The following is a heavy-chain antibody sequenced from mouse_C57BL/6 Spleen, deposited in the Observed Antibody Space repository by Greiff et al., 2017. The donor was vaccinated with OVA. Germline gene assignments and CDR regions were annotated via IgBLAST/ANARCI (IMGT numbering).Heavy chain of an antibody. CDR1: GFNIKDYY. CDR2: IDPEDGDT. D-gene: IGHD1-1*01. CDR3: TTPSYYGSSYGFAY. J-gene: IGHJ3*01. Sequence: VQLQQSGAELVRPGASVKLSCTASGFNIKDYYMHWVKQRPEQGLEWIGRIDPEDGDTEYAPKFQGKATMTADTSSNTAYLQLSSLTSEDTAVYYCTTPSYYGSSYGFAYWGQGTLVTVSA. V-gene: IGHV14-1*01.